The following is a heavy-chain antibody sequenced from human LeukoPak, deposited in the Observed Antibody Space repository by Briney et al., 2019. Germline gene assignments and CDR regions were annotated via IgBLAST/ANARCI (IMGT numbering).Heavy chain of an antibody. V-gene: IGHV1-18*01. CDR1: GYTFTSYG. CDR3: ARDYYDSSGYYLVDY. J-gene: IGHJ4*02. Sequence: ASVKVSCKASGYTFTSYGISWVRQAPGQGLEWMGWISAYNGNTNYAQKLQGRVTMTTDTSTSTAYMELRSLRSDDTAVYYCARDYYDSSGYYLVDYWGQGTLGTVSS. D-gene: IGHD3-22*01. CDR2: ISAYNGNT.